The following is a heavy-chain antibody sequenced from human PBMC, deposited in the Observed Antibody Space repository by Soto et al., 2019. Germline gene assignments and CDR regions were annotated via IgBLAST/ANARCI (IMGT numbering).Heavy chain of an antibody. CDR1: GYTFTSYY. D-gene: IGHD3-22*01. CDR2: INPSGGST. J-gene: IGHJ3*02. CDR3: ARSAVAGNDSSGCYYVGAFDI. V-gene: IGHV1-46*01. Sequence: GASVKVSCKASGYTFTSYYMHWVRQAPGQGLEWMGIINPSGGSTSYAQKFQGRVTMTRDTSTSTVYMELSSLRSEDTAVYYCARSAVAGNDSSGCYYVGAFDIWGQGTMVTVSS.